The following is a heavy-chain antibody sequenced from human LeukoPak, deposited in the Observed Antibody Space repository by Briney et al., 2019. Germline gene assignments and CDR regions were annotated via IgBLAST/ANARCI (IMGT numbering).Heavy chain of an antibody. V-gene: IGHV3-74*01. Sequence: GGSLTLSCAASAFSFRSCWMHWVRQAPGKERVWVTCINGVGSTRNYANYVRCRFSISRDNAKNTQYPQMNSLRADDSAVYFGANLVGGYYPPVEDFDFWGQGTMVTVSS. J-gene: IGHJ3*01. CDR1: AFSFRSCW. CDR3: ANLVGGYYPPVEDFDF. D-gene: IGHD3-3*01. CDR2: INGVGSTR.